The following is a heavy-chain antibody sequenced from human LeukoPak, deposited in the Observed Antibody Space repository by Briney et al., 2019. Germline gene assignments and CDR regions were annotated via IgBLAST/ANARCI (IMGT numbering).Heavy chain of an antibody. CDR3: ARELGYCSSTSCYSYYYYGMDV. CDR1: GGSISGSSYY. CDR2: IYYSGST. J-gene: IGHJ6*02. Sequence: SETLSLTCTVSGGSISGSSYYWGWIRQPPGKGLEWIGGIYYSGSTYYNPSLKSRVTISVDTSKNQFSLKLSSVTAADTAVYYCARELGYCSSTSCYSYYYYGMDVWGQGTTVTVSS. D-gene: IGHD2-2*01. V-gene: IGHV4-39*07.